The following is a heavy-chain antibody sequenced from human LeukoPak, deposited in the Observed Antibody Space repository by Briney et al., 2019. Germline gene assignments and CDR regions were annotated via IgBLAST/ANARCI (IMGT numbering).Heavy chain of an antibody. V-gene: IGHV3-7*03. Sequence: GGSLRLSCAASGFAFSDSWMSWVRQAPGKGLEWVASIQQNGIEKYYVDSVKGRFTISRDNAKNSLDLQMNSLTAEDTAVYYCARDRDGKDYWGQGTLVTVSS. D-gene: IGHD1-1*01. J-gene: IGHJ4*02. CDR2: IQQNGIEK. CDR1: GFAFSDSW. CDR3: ARDRDGKDY.